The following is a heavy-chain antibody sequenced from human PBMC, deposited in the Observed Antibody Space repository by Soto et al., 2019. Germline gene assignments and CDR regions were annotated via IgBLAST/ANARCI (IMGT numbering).Heavy chain of an antibody. J-gene: IGHJ4*02. V-gene: IGHV2-5*02. D-gene: IGHD1-1*01. CDR3: AHRAGLYGNWNGGYFDS. CDR1: GFSLTTSGVG. Sequence: QITLKESGPTRVKPTQTLTLTCIFSGFSLTTSGVGVGWIRQPPGKALEWLALSYWDDDKRYSPSLKGRLTITKDTSQDQVALTLTNMAPVDTATYYWAHRAGLYGNWNGGYFDSWGQGTLVTVSS. CDR2: SYWDDDK.